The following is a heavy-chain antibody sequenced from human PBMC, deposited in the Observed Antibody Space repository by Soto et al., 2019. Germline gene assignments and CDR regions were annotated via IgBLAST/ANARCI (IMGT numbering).Heavy chain of an antibody. D-gene: IGHD2-15*01. CDR2: LSASGTST. CDR3: PTAARNGGCFIPSAS. CDR1: GGSLVNYA. V-gene: IGHV3-23*01. Sequence: GESLKSSGACCGGSLVNYAMNWCRQAPWKWLEWLAALSASGTSTDYADSVEGRCTISRDNARYTLFLHMNSLTADDTPVYYWPTAARNGGCFIPSASWGQG. J-gene: IGHJ6*01.